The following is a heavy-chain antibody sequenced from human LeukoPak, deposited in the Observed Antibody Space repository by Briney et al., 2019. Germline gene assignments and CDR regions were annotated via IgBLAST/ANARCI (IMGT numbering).Heavy chain of an antibody. Sequence: GGSLRLSCAASGFTFSRYAMSWVRQAPGKGLEWVSAISGSGGSTYYPDSVKGRFTISRDNSKNTLYLQMNSLRADDTAVYYCAREYSSSGYFDSWGQGTLVTVSS. CDR1: GFTFSRYA. CDR3: AREYSSSGYFDS. D-gene: IGHD6-13*01. CDR2: ISGSGGST. J-gene: IGHJ4*02. V-gene: IGHV3-23*01.